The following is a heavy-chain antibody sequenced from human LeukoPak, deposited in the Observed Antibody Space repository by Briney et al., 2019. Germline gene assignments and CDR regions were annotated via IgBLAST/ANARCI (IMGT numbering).Heavy chain of an antibody. V-gene: IGHV3-33*04. CDR2: IWSDCSNQ. Sequence: GRSLTLSCSPFGFTFSHYGTHWVRQAPGKWSEWGAVIWSDCSNQYYADSVKGRFTISRDNFKNTVSLQMNSLRAEDTALYYCAKDAQRGFDYSNSLEHWGQGSLVTVSS. CDR1: GFTFSHYG. CDR3: AKDAQRGFDYSNSLEH. D-gene: IGHD4-11*01. J-gene: IGHJ4*02.